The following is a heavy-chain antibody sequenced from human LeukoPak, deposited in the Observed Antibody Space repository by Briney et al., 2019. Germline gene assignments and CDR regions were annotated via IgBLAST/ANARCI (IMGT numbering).Heavy chain of an antibody. J-gene: IGHJ4*02. D-gene: IGHD1-26*01. CDR3: ARGEWDLRD. CDR1: GFTFSSYG. CDR2: IRYDGSNK. Sequence: GGSLRLSCAASGFTFSSYGMHWVRQAPGKGLEWVAFIRYDGSNKYYADSVKGRFTISRDNAKNVLFLEMNNLRAEDTAFYYCARGEWDLRDWGQGTLVIVPS. V-gene: IGHV3-30*02.